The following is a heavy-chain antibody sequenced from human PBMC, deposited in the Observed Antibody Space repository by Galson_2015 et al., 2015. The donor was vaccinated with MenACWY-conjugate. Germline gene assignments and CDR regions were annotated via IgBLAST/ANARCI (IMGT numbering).Heavy chain of an antibody. CDR2: ISEDGNNK. Sequence: SLRLSCAASGFTFSSYVMHWVRQAPGKGLEWVAVISEDGNNKNYADSVKGRFTVSRDNSKNTLYLQMNTLRAEDTAVYYCAREGNDYDFWSTYYYDFDYWGQGTLVTVSS. CDR3: AREGNDYDFWSTYYYDFDY. CDR1: GFTFSSYV. D-gene: IGHD3-3*01. J-gene: IGHJ4*02. V-gene: IGHV3-30-3*01.